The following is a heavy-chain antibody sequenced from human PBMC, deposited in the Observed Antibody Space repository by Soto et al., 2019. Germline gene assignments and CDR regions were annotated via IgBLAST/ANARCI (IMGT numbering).Heavy chain of an antibody. J-gene: IGHJ6*02. CDR2: IYHSGST. V-gene: IGHV4-4*02. Sequence: SETLSLTCAVSGGSISSSNWWSWVRQPPGKGLEWIGEIYHSGSTNYNPSLKSRVTISVDKSKNQFSLKLSSVTAADTAVYYCARDHRGDYYYGMDVWGQGTTVTVS. CDR1: GGSISSSNW. D-gene: IGHD3-10*01. CDR3: ARDHRGDYYYGMDV.